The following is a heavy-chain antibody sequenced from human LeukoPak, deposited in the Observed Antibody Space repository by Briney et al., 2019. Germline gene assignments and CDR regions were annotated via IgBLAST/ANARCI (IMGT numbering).Heavy chain of an antibody. CDR1: GGSISSSSYY. Sequence: SETLSLTCTVSGGSISSSSYYWSWIRQPPGKGLEWIGEINHGGSTNYNPSLKSRVTISVDTSKNQFSLKLSSVTAADTAVYYCARGALVNEDIVVVVAARDAFDIWGQGTMVTVSS. CDR2: INHGGST. J-gene: IGHJ3*02. D-gene: IGHD2-15*01. CDR3: ARGALVNEDIVVVVAARDAFDI. V-gene: IGHV4-39*07.